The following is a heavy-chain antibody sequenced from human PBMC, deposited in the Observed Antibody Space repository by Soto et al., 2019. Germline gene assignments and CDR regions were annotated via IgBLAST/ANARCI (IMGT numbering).Heavy chain of an antibody. CDR2: IYPGDSDT. CDR1: GYSFTNDW. CDR3: ARPRSGSYRLDYYAMDV. D-gene: IGHD3-10*01. J-gene: IGHJ6*02. V-gene: IGHV5-51*01. Sequence: VESLKISCKGSGYSFTNDWIAWVRQMRGKGLEWMGIIYPGDSDTRYSPSFQGQVTISADKSISTAYLQWRSLRASETAMYYCARPRSGSYRLDYYAMDVWGQGTTVTVSS.